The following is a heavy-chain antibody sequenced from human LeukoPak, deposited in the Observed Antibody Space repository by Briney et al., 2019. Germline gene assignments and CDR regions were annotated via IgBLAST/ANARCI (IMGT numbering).Heavy chain of an antibody. V-gene: IGHV3-23*01. CDR2: ISGSGDST. CDR1: GFTFSNYA. D-gene: IGHD4-17*01. Sequence: PGGSLRLSCAASGFTFSNYAIRWVRQAPGKGLEWVSGISGSGDSTYYADSVKGRFTISRDNSKNTLYLQMNSLRAEDTAVYYCAKHDYGDHHYYYYYMDVWGKGTTVTVSS. J-gene: IGHJ6*03. CDR3: AKHDYGDHHYYYYYMDV.